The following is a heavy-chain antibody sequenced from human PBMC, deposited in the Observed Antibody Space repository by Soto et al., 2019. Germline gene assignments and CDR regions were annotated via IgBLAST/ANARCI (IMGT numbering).Heavy chain of an antibody. CDR3: ARQQWLVLNAFDI. J-gene: IGHJ3*02. CDR2: IYYSGST. V-gene: IGHV4-59*01. D-gene: IGHD6-19*01. CDR1: GGSISSYY. Sequence: PSETLSHTCTVSGGSISSYYWSWIRQTPGKGLEWIGYIYYSGSTNYNPSLKSRVTISVDTSKNQFSLKLSSVTAADTAVYYCARQQWLVLNAFDIWGQGTMVTVSS.